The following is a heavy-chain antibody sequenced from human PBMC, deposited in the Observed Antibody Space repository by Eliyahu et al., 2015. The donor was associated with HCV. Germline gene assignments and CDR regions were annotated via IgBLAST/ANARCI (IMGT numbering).Heavy chain of an antibody. CDR2: IHYSGST. Sequence: QVQLQESGPGLVKPSETLSLTCXVSGGXITXYYWXWXRQPPGKGLEWXGXIHYSGSTNHNPSLKSRVTISXDMSKNQFSLNLTSVTAADTAVYYCASGGGGIAVAGTGGWFDPWGQGTLVTVSS. V-gene: IGHV4-59*01. J-gene: IGHJ5*02. CDR1: GGXITXYY. CDR3: ASGGGGIAVAGTGGWFDP. D-gene: IGHD6-19*01.